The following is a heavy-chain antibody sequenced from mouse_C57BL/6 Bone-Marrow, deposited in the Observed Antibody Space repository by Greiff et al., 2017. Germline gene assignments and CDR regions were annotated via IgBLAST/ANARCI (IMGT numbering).Heavy chain of an antibody. CDR3: ESFPYDGCHDPDGFAY. V-gene: IGHV1-39*01. D-gene: IGHD2-3*01. Sequence: EVQLQQSGPELVKPGASVKISCKASGYSFTDYNMNWVKQSHGKSLEWIGVINPNYGTTSYNQKFKGKATLTVDKSSSTAVMQLNSLTSEDSAVYYSESFPYDGCHDPDGFAYWGQGNLVTVSA. CDR2: INPNYGTT. CDR1: GYSFTDYN. J-gene: IGHJ3*01.